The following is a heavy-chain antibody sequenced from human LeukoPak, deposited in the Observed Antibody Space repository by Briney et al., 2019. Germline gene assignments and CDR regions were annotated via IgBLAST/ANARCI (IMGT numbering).Heavy chain of an antibody. CDR1: GGSISTGAYY. CDR3: ARDAGVISYSHSGMDV. CDR2: IYYTGST. Sequence: SETLSLTCTVSGGSISTGAYYWSWIRQHPGKGPEWIGYIYYTGSTYYNPSLKSRVTISVDTSKNQFSLKLSSVTAADTAVYYCARDAGVISYSHSGMDVWGQGTTVTVSS. D-gene: IGHD3-10*01. J-gene: IGHJ6*02. V-gene: IGHV4-31*03.